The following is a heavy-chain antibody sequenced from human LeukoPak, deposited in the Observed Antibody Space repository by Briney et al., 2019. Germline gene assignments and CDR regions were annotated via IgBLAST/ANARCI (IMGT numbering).Heavy chain of an antibody. CDR2: ISSSSSYI. D-gene: IGHD5-18*01. V-gene: IGHV3-21*01. CDR1: GFTFSSYS. CDR3: ARDPRGYSYGHYYYYGMDV. Sequence: GGSLRLSCAASGFTFSSYSMNWVSQAPGKGLEWVSSISSSSSYIYYADSVKGRFTISRDNAKNSLYLQMNSLRAEDTAVYYCARDPRGYSYGHYYYYGMDVWGQGTTVTVSS. J-gene: IGHJ6*02.